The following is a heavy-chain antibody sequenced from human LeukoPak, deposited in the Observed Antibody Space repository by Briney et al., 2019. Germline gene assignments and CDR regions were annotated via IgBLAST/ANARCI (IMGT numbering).Heavy chain of an antibody. D-gene: IGHD3-9*01. CDR3: AKDLGVLTTTPDY. V-gene: IGHV3-23*01. Sequence: GGSLRLSCAASGFTFSSYAMSWVRQAPGKGLEWVSAISGSGGSTYYADSVKGRFTISRDNSKNTLYLQMNSLRAEDAAVYYCAKDLGVLTTTPDYWGQGTMVTVSS. J-gene: IGHJ4*02. CDR2: ISGSGGST. CDR1: GFTFSSYA.